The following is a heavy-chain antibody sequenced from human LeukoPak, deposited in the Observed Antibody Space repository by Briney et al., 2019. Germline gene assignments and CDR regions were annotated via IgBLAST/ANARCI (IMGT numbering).Heavy chain of an antibody. CDR2: ISAYNGNT. J-gene: IGHJ6*02. CDR1: GYTFTSYG. CDR3: ARDCSSTSCFHFYYYYYYGMDV. Sequence: ASVKVSCKASGYTFTSYGISWVRQAPGQGLEWMGWISAYNGNTDYAQKLQGRVTMTTDTSTSTAYMELRSLGSDDTAVYYCARDCSSTSCFHFYYYYYYGMDVWGQGTTVTVSS. D-gene: IGHD2-2*01. V-gene: IGHV1-18*01.